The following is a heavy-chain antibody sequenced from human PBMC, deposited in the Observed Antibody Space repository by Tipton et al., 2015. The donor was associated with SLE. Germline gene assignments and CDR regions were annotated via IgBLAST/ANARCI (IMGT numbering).Heavy chain of an antibody. CDR1: GFTFSDHY. D-gene: IGHD6-13*01. Sequence: SLRLSCAASGFTFSDHYMDWVRQAPGKGLEWIARMRNKAKTYTTEYAASVKGRFTISRDDSRSSLYLQMNSLKTEDTAVYYCADGIIAAPGYWGQGTLVTVSS. CDR3: ADGIIAAPGY. CDR2: MRNKAKTYTT. J-gene: IGHJ4*02. V-gene: IGHV3-72*01.